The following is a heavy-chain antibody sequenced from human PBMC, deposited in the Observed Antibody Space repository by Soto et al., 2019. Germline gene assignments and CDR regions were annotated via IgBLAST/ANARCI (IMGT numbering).Heavy chain of an antibody. D-gene: IGHD1-26*01. J-gene: IGHJ6*02. CDR1: GGTFSSYA. CDR2: IIPIFGTA. V-gene: IGHV1-69*06. CDR3: ARGAGSGSYYPLFGGMDV. Sequence: QVQLVQSGAEVKKPGSSVKVSCKASGGTFSSYAISWVRQAPGQGLEWMGGIIPIFGTANYAQKFQGRVTITADKSTSTAYTELSSLRSEDTAVYYCARGAGSGSYYPLFGGMDVWGQGTTVTVSS.